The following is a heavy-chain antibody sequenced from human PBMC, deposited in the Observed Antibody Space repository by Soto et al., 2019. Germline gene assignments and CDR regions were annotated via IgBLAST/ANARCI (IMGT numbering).Heavy chain of an antibody. CDR1: GYTFSSYA. CDR3: ARSYYDILTGHDY. V-gene: IGHV1-3*01. CDR2: INAGNGNT. Sequence: SVKVSCKASGYTFSSYAMHWVRQAPGQRLEWMGWINAGNGNTKYSQKFQGRVTITRDTSATTVYMELSSLRSEDTAVYYCARSYYDILTGHDYWGQGSLVTVSS. J-gene: IGHJ4*02. D-gene: IGHD3-9*01.